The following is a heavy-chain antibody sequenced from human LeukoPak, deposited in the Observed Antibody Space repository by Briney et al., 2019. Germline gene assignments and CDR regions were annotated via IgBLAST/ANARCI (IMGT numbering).Heavy chain of an antibody. J-gene: IGHJ2*01. CDR1: GGSISSYY. V-gene: IGHV4-59*12. Sequence: SETLSLTCTVSGGSISSYYWSWIRQPPGKGLEWIGYIYYSGSTNYNPSLKTRVTISVDTSKNQFSLKLSSVTAADTAVYYCARVSSSWYQDWYFDLWGRGTLVTVSS. CDR3: ARVSSSWYQDWYFDL. D-gene: IGHD6-13*01. CDR2: IYYSGST.